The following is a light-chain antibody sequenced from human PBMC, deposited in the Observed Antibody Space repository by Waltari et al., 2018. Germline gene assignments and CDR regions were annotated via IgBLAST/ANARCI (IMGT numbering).Light chain of an antibody. V-gene: IGLV2-8*01. J-gene: IGLJ3*02. CDR2: EVN. CDR3: SSYAGSNNFWV. CDR1: SSDVGGYNY. Sequence: QSALTQPPSASGSPGQSVTISCTGTSSDVGGYNYVPWYQQHPGKAPKLMIYEVNKRPSGVPDRFSGSKSGNTASLTVSGLQAEDEADYYCSSYAGSNNFWVFGGGTKLTVL.